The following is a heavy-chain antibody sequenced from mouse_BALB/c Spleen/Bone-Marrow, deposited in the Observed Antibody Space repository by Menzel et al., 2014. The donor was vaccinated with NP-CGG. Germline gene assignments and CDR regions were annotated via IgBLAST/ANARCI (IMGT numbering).Heavy chain of an antibody. Sequence: VMLVESGPGLAQPSQNLSITCTVSGFSLSSYGVHWVRQSPGKGLEWLGVIWSGGSTDYNAAFISRLSINKDNSKSQVFFKMNSLQAGVTAIYYCARKGRRYDYYYAMDYWGQGTSITVSS. CDR2: IWSGGST. J-gene: IGHJ4*01. CDR1: GFSLSSYG. CDR3: ARKGRRYDYYYAMDY. D-gene: IGHD2-14*01. V-gene: IGHV2-2*01.